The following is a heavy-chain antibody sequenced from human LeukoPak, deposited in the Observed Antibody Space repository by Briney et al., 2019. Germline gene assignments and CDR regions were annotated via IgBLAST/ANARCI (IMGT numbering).Heavy chain of an antibody. D-gene: IGHD6-19*01. CDR3: ARDKTEQWLVLEAFDI. J-gene: IGHJ3*02. Sequence: GGSLRLSCAASGFTFSSYSMNWVRQTPGKGLEWVSSISATSSYIYYADSARGRFTISRGNAKNSLYLQMNSLRAEDTAVYYCARDKTEQWLVLEAFDIWGQGTVVTVSS. V-gene: IGHV3-21*01. CDR1: GFTFSSYS. CDR2: ISATSSYI.